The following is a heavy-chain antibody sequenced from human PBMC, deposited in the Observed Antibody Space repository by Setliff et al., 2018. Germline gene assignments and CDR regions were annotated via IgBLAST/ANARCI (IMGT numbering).Heavy chain of an antibody. Sequence: GESLKISCAASRFTFSNYWMSWVRQAPGKGLEWVSAISGSGAISYADSVKGRFTVSRDNSKNTLYLQMNSLRAEDTAVYYCAKDQAFLEWLFDYWGQGTLVTVSS. D-gene: IGHD3-3*02. V-gene: IGHV3-23*01. CDR1: RFTFSNYW. CDR2: ISGSGAI. J-gene: IGHJ4*02. CDR3: AKDQAFLEWLFDY.